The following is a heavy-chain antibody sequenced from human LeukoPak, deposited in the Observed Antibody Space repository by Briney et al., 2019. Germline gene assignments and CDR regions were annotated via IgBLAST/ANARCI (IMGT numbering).Heavy chain of an antibody. Sequence: GESLKISCKGSGYSFTSYWIGWVRQMPGKGVEWMVIIYPCDSDTRYSRLFEGPVTNSADKSISTASLQCSSLKASDTAMYYCARPAYYYGSGSSLTGAFDIRGQGTMVTVSS. CDR1: GYSFTSYW. D-gene: IGHD3-10*01. CDR3: ARPAYYYGSGSSLTGAFDI. CDR2: IYPCDSDT. J-gene: IGHJ3*02. V-gene: IGHV5-51*01.